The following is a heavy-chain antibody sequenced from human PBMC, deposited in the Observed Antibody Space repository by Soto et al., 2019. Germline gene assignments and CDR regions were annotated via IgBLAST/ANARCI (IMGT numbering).Heavy chain of an antibody. CDR1: GGSISSAGYY. CDR3: ARHPSAMTAMALFYYYMDV. J-gene: IGHJ6*03. D-gene: IGHD5-18*01. CDR2: IFYSGST. Sequence: PSETLSLTCTVSGGSISSAGYYWGCIRQPPGKGLEWIGSIFYSGSTYYNPSLKGRVTISVDTSKNQFFLKLSSVTAADTAVYYCARHPSAMTAMALFYYYMDVWGKGTTVTVSS. V-gene: IGHV4-39*01.